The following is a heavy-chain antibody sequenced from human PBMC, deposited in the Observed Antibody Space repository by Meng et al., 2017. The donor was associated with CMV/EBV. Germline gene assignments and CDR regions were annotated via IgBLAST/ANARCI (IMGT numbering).Heavy chain of an antibody. CDR3: ARDRTLDY. J-gene: IGHJ4*02. CDR2: IYYSVST. V-gene: IGHV4-59*01. CDR1: GGSISSYY. Sequence: SETLSLTCTVSGGSISSYYWSWIRQPPGKGLEWIGYIYYSVSTNYNPSLKSRVTISVDTSKNQFSLKLSSVTAADTAVYYCARDRTLDYWGQGTLVTVSS.